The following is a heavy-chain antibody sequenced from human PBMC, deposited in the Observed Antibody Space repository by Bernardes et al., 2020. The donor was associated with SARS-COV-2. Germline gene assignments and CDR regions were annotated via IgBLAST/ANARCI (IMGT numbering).Heavy chain of an antibody. CDR2: TYYSGST. CDR3: AGDDYIFNCFDP. J-gene: IGHJ5*02. D-gene: IGHD4-4*01. Sequence: SESMSLTCTVSGGSISSSSYYWGWIRQPPGKGREWIGSTYYSGSTYYNPSLKSRVTISVDTSKNHFSLKLSSVTAADTAAYYCAGDDYIFNCFDPWGQGTLVTVSS. CDR1: GGSISSSSYY. V-gene: IGHV4-39*02.